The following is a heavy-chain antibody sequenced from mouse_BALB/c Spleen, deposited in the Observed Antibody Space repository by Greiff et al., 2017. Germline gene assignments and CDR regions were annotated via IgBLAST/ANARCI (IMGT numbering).Heavy chain of an antibody. CDR2: INPYNDGT. J-gene: IGHJ2*01. Sequence: VQLQQSGPELVKPGASVKMSCKASGYTFTSYVMHWVKQMPGQGLEWIGYINPYNDGTKYNEKFKGKATLTSDKSSSTAYMELSSLTSEDSAVYYGAISGYGSSPYYFDYWGQGTTLTVSS. CDR1: GYTFTSYV. V-gene: IGHV1-14*01. D-gene: IGHD1-1*01. CDR3: AISGYGSSPYYFDY.